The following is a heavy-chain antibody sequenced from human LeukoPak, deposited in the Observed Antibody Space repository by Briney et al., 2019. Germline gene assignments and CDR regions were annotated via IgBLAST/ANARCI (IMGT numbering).Heavy chain of an antibody. CDR2: ISCSSSKI. V-gene: IGHV3-48*01. J-gene: IGHJ4*02. D-gene: IGHD6-19*01. CDR3: ARDHEQWLAGCGDIDY. Sequence: PGGSLRLSCAASGFTFSTYSMNWVRQAPGKGLEWVSYISCSSSKIYYADSVKGRFTISRDNAKNSLYLQMNSLRAEDTAVYYCARDHEQWLAGCGDIDYWGQGTLVTVSS. CDR1: GFTFSTYS.